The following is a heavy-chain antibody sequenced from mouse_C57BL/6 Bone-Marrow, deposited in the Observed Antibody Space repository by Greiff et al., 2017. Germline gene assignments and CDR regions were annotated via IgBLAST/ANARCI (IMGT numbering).Heavy chain of an antibody. Sequence: QVQLQQPGAELVKPGASVKLSCKASGYTFTSYWMQWVKQRPGQGLEWIGEIDPSDSYTNYNQKFKGKATLTVDTSSSTAYMQLSSLTSEDSAVYYGARGLYYGSSYVGYWGQGTTLTVSS. CDR1: GYTFTSYW. CDR2: IDPSDSYT. J-gene: IGHJ2*01. V-gene: IGHV1-50*01. D-gene: IGHD1-1*01. CDR3: ARGLYYGSSYVGY.